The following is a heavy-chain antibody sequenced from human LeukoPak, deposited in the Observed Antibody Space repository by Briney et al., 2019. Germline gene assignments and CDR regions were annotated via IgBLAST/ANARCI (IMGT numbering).Heavy chain of an antibody. J-gene: IGHJ4*02. V-gene: IGHV3-30*18. CDR1: GFTFSSYG. Sequence: GGSLRLSCAASGFTFSSYGMHWVRQAPGKGLEWVAVISYDGSNKYYADSVKGRFTISRDNSKNTLYLQMNSLRAEDTAVYYCAKDRRIQLWLHPNAAFDYWGQGTLVTVSS. CDR3: AKDRRIQLWLHPNAAFDY. D-gene: IGHD5-18*01. CDR2: ISYDGSNK.